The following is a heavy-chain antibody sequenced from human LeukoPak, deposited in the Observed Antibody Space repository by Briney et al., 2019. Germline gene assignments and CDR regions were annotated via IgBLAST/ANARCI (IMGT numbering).Heavy chain of an antibody. CDR1: GGSIRSYY. J-gene: IGHJ4*02. V-gene: IGHV4-59*01. CDR2: IYYSGST. Sequence: SETLSLTCTVSGGSIRSYYRSWIRQPPGKGLEWIGYIYYSGSTNYNPSLKSRVTISVDTSKNQFSLKLSSVTAADTAVYYCARHLYGSVFFDYWGQGTLVTVSS. CDR3: ARHLYGSVFFDY. D-gene: IGHD3-10*01.